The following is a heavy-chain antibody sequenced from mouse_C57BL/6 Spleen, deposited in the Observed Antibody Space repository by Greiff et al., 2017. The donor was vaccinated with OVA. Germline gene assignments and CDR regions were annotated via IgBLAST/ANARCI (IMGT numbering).Heavy chain of an antibody. D-gene: IGHD3-3*01. CDR2: ISGGGGNT. CDR1: GFTFSSYT. V-gene: IGHV5-9*01. J-gene: IGHJ1*03. CDR3: ARQGTDWYFDV. Sequence: EVKLVESGGGLVKPGGSLKLSCAASGFTFSSYTMSWVRQTPEKRLEWVATISGGGGNTYYPDSVKGRFTISRDNAKNTLYLQMSSLRSEDTALYYCARQGTDWYFDVWGTGTTVTVSS.